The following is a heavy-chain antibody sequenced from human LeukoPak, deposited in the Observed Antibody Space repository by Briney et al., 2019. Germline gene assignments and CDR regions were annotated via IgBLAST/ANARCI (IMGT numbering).Heavy chain of an antibody. CDR2: FDPEDGET. CDR1: GYTFTSYG. V-gene: IGHV1-24*01. CDR3: ATDRAHITMSRFDP. J-gene: IGHJ5*02. Sequence: ASVKVSCKASGYTFTSYGISWVRQAPGKGLEWMGGFDPEDGETIYAQKFQGRVTMTEDTSTDTAYMELSGLRSEDTAVYYCATDRAHITMSRFDPWGQGTLVTVSS. D-gene: IGHD3-22*01.